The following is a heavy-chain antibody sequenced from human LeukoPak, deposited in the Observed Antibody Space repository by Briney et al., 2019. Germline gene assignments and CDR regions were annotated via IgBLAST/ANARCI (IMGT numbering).Heavy chain of an antibody. CDR3: ARHSRSGYIGYENAFDI. CDR1: GDSISSSSYC. Sequence: SETLSLTCTVSGDSISSSSYCWVWIRQPPGKGLEWIGNIYNSANTHYNPSLKTRITMSVDTSKDQFSLKLNSVTAADTGIYYCARHSRSGYIGYENAFDIWGQGTMVTVSS. V-gene: IGHV4-39*01. D-gene: IGHD5-12*01. CDR2: IYNSANT. J-gene: IGHJ3*02.